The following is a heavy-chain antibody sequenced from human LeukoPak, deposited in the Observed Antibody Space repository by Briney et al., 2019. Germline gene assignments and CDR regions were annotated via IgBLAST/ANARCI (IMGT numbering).Heavy chain of an antibody. CDR1: GFTFGDYA. CDR3: ARVLRDSSGYLFDY. D-gene: IGHD3-22*01. Sequence: GGSLRLSCTASGFTFGDYAMSWVRQAPGKGLEWVSSISSSSSYIYYADSVKGRFTISRDNAKNSLYLQMNSLRAEDTAVYYCARVLRDSSGYLFDYWGQGTLVTVSS. J-gene: IGHJ4*02. CDR2: ISSSSSYI. V-gene: IGHV3-21*01.